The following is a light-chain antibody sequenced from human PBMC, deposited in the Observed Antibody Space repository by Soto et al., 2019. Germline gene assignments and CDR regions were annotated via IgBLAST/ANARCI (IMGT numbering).Light chain of an antibody. Sequence: EIVLTQSPGTLSLSPGERATVSCRASQSVSSSYLARYQQKPGQAPRLPIYGASSRATGIPDRFSGSGSGTDFTLTISRLEPEDFAVYYCQQYGSSPWTFGQGTKVDIK. CDR3: QQYGSSPWT. CDR1: QSVSSSY. J-gene: IGKJ1*01. V-gene: IGKV3-20*01. CDR2: GAS.